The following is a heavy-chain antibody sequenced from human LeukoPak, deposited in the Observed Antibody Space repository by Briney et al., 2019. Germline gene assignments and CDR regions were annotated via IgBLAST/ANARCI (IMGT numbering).Heavy chain of an antibody. D-gene: IGHD1-1*01. Sequence: WASVKVSCKASGYTFASYDINWVRQATGQGLEWMGWMNPNSGNTGYAQKFQGRVTMTRNTSISTAYMELSSLRSEDTAVYYCARGWSVGGTTGNYWGQGTLVTVSS. CDR3: ARGWSVGGTTGNY. J-gene: IGHJ4*02. V-gene: IGHV1-8*01. CDR2: MNPNSGNT. CDR1: GYTFASYD.